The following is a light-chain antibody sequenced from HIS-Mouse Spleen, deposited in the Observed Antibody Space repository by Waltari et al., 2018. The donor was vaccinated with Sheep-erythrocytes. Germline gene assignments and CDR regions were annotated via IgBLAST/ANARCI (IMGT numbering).Light chain of an antibody. J-gene: IGLJ2*01. CDR2: KDS. Sequence: SYELTQPPSVSVSPGHTARITFSGDAFPKQYAYWYQQKPGQAPALVIYKDSERPSGRPARFSGSSSGTTVALPISGVQAEDEDDYYCQSADSSSTYPVFGGGTKLTVL. V-gene: IGLV3-25*03. CDR3: QSADSSSTYPV. CDR1: AFPKQY.